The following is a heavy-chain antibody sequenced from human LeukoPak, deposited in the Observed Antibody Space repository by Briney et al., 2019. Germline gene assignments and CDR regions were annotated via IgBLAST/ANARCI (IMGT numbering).Heavy chain of an antibody. J-gene: IGHJ4*02. CDR1: GGSISSYY. CDR2: FYSSVST. Sequence: SETLSLTCTVSGGSISSYYWNWIRQSAGKGLEWIGRFYSSVSTDYNPSLKRRVTMSVDTSKNQFSLKLSSVTAADTAVYYCARRPRSSGNYDGPSGLDYWGQGTLVTVSS. V-gene: IGHV4-4*07. CDR3: ARRPRSSGNYDGPSGLDY. D-gene: IGHD3-22*01.